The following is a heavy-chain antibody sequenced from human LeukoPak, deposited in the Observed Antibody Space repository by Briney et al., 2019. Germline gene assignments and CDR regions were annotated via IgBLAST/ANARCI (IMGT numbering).Heavy chain of an antibody. CDR2: IYYSGST. CDR3: ARLQSTSLGVGYFDY. CDR1: GRSISSSSYY. J-gene: IGHJ4*02. V-gene: IGHV4-39*01. D-gene: IGHD3-3*01. Sequence: SETLSLTCTVAGRSISSSSYYWGWIRQPPGKGLEWIGSIYYSGSTYYNPSLKSRVTISVDTSKNQFSLKLSSVTAADTAVYYRARLQSTSLGVGYFDYWGQGTLVTVSS.